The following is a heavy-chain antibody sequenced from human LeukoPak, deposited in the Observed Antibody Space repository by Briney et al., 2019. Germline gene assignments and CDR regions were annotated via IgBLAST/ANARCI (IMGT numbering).Heavy chain of an antibody. V-gene: IGHV4-34*01. J-gene: IGHJ4*02. CDR2: INHSGST. CDR3: ARGLRDYVVLDY. CDR1: GGSFSGYY. Sequence: SEILSLTCAVYGGSFSGYYWSWIRQPPGKGLEWIGEINHSGSTNYNPSLKSRVTISVDTSKNQFSLKLSSVTAADTAVYYCARGLRDYVVLDYWGQGTLVTVSS. D-gene: IGHD4-17*01.